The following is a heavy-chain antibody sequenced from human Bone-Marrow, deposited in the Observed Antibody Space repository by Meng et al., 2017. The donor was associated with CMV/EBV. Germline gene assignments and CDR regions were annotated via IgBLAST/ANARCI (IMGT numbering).Heavy chain of an antibody. V-gene: IGHV3-30*02. D-gene: IGHD3-10*01. CDR3: ANLGYGSGRRAY. Sequence: GESLKISCAASGFTVSSNYMSWVRQAPGKGLEWVAFIRYDGSNKYYADSVKGRFTISRDNSKNTLYLQMNSLRAEDTAVYYCANLGYGSGRRAYWGQGTLVTVSS. CDR2: IRYDGSNK. J-gene: IGHJ4*02. CDR1: GFTVSSNY.